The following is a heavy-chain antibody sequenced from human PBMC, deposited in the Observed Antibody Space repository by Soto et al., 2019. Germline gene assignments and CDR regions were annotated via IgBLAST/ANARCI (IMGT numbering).Heavy chain of an antibody. D-gene: IGHD2-2*01. J-gene: IGHJ4*02. Sequence: GGSLRLSCAASGFTFSSYAMSWVRQAPGKGLEWVSAISGSGGSTYYADSVKGRFTISRDNSKNTLYLQMNSLRAEDTAVYYCAKMGYCSSTSGPSDYFDYWGQGTLVTVSS. V-gene: IGHV3-23*01. CDR1: GFTFSSYA. CDR3: AKMGYCSSTSGPSDYFDY. CDR2: ISGSGGST.